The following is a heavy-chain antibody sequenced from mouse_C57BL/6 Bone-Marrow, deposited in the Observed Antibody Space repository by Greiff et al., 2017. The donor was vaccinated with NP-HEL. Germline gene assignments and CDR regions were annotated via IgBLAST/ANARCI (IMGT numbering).Heavy chain of an antibody. CDR1: GYTFTSYG. V-gene: IGHV1-81*01. D-gene: IGHD2-2*01. J-gene: IGHJ1*03. CDR2: IYPRSGNT. CDR3: ARLRDGYEGYFDV. Sequence: VKLMESGDELARPGASVKLSCKASGYTFTSYGISWVKQRTGQGLEWIGEIYPRSGNTYYNEKFKGKATLTADKSSSTAYMALRSLTSEDSAVYFCARLRDGYEGYFDVWGTGTTVTVSS.